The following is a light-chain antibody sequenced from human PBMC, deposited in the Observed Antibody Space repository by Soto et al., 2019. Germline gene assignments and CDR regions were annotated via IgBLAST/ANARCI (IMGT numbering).Light chain of an antibody. J-gene: IGLJ1*01. CDR3: SSFTSSSTYV. CDR1: SSDVGSYNR. CDR2: EVS. V-gene: IGLV2-18*02. Sequence: QSVLTQPPSVSGSPGQSVAISCTGTSSDVGSYNRVSWYKQPPGTAPKLIIYEVSNRPSGVPDRFSGSKSGNTASLTISGLQAEDEADYYCSSFTSSSTYVFGTGTKVTGL.